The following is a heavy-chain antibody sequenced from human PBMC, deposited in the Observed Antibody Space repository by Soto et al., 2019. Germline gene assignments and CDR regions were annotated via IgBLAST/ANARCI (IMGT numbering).Heavy chain of an antibody. V-gene: IGHV4-39*02. CDR3: ARRLDGGIRGAFDI. D-gene: IGHD2-15*01. Sequence: SSETLSLTCSISGFYSASSPVYWGWIRLPPGKGLEWIGTVYYSGSAYYNPSIRSRVTISVDKSRNHFSLKLTSVTAADTAVYYCARRLDGGIRGAFDIWDQGTEVTVSS. CDR1: GFYSASSPVY. J-gene: IGHJ1*01. CDR2: VYYSGSA.